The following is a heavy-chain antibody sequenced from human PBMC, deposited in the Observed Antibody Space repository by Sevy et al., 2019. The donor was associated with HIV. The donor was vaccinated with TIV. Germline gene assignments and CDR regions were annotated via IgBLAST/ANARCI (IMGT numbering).Heavy chain of an antibody. CDR1: GFTFSSYA. CDR3: AKDGGLLGWLRGFANFDY. Sequence: GGSLRLSCAASGFTFSSYAMSWVRQAPGKGLEWVSAISGSGGSTYYADSVKGRFTISRDNSKNTLYLQMNSLRAEDTAVYCCAKDGGLLGWLRGFANFDYWGQGTLVTVSS. D-gene: IGHD3-3*01. J-gene: IGHJ4*02. V-gene: IGHV3-23*01. CDR2: ISGSGGST.